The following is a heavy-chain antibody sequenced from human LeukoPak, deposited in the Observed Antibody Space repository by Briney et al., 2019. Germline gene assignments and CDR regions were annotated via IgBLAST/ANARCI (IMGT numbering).Heavy chain of an antibody. CDR3: ARGPLVGANRLDAFDI. D-gene: IGHD1-26*01. Sequence: GGSLRLSCAASGFTFSSYGMHWVRQAPGKGLEWVSYISSSSSTIYYADSVKGRFTISRDNAKNSLYLQMNSLRAEDTAVYYCARGPLVGANRLDAFDIWGQGTMVTVSS. J-gene: IGHJ3*02. CDR2: ISSSSSTI. CDR1: GFTFSSYG. V-gene: IGHV3-48*04.